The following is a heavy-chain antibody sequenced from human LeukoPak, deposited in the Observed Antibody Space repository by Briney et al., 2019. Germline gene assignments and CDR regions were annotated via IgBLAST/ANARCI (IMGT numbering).Heavy chain of an antibody. D-gene: IGHD2-15*01. CDR1: GLILSGSA. CDR2: SSGSGNST. J-gene: IGHJ4*02. CDR3: AKVLVLVSANRYYFDY. Sequence: EGSLRLSCAASGLILSGSAMSWVRQAPGKGLEWVSLSSGSGNSTYYADSVKGRFTISRDNSKNTLYLQMNSLRAEDTAVYYCAKVLVLVSANRYYFDYWGQGTLVTVSS. V-gene: IGHV3-23*01.